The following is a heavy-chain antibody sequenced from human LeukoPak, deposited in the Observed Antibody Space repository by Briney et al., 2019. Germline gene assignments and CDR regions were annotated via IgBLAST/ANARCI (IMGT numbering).Heavy chain of an antibody. CDR2: IKPDGSEK. J-gene: IGHJ4*02. CDR1: GLTFSGYW. CDR3: ARGSGDY. Sequence: GGSLRLSCAASGLTFSGYWMNWVRQAPGKGLEWVANIKPDGSEKYYVDSVKGRFTISRDNAKNTLYLQMTSLRAEDTAVYYCARGSGDYSGQGTLVTVSS. V-gene: IGHV3-7*04.